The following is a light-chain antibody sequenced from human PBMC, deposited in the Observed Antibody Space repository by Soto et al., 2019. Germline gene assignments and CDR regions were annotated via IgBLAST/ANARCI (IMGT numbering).Light chain of an antibody. J-gene: IGLJ1*01. V-gene: IGLV2-8*01. CDR3: SSYAGSNNFV. CDR2: EVT. Sequence: QSALTQPPSASGSPGQSVTISCTGTSSDVGGYSYVSWYQQHPGKAPKLTIYEVTKRPSGVPDRFSASKSGNTASLTVSGLQAEDEADYYCSSYAGSNNFVFGTGTKLTVL. CDR1: SSDVGGYSY.